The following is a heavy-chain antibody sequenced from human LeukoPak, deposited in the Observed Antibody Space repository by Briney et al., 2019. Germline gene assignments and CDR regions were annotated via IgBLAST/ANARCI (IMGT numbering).Heavy chain of an antibody. Sequence: PGRSLRLSCAASGFTFSSYGMHWVRQAPGKGLEWVAVIWYDGSNKYYADSVKGRFTISRDNSKNTLYLQMNSLRAEDTAVYYCARAGRHIVVVPAAIPTSKYYYYMDVWGKGTTVTVSS. V-gene: IGHV3-33*01. CDR3: ARAGRHIVVVPAAIPTSKYYYYMDV. CDR2: IWYDGSNK. D-gene: IGHD2-2*01. CDR1: GFTFSSYG. J-gene: IGHJ6*03.